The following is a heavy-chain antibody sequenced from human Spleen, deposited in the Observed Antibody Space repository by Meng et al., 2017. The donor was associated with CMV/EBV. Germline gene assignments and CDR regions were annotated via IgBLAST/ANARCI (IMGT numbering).Heavy chain of an antibody. CDR2: IYPIGST. Sequence: GESLKISCVASGFTFNTYWMSWVRQIPGKGLDWVSVIYPIGSTYYADSVKGRFTISRDNSKNTVYLQMNSLRAEDTAVYYCVRGYFDYWGQGTLVTVSS. CDR1: GFTFNTYW. CDR3: VRGYFDY. J-gene: IGHJ4*02. V-gene: IGHV3-53*01.